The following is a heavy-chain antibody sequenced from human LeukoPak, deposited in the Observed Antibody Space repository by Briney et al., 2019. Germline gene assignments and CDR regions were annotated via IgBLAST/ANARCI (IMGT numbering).Heavy chain of an antibody. J-gene: IGHJ4*02. CDR3: VRGLRDGYNFDY. Sequence: GGSLRLSCAASGFTFSSYSVNWVRQAPGKGLEYVSAISSNGGSTYYADSVKGRFTISRDNSKNTLYLQMSSLRAEDTAVYYCVRGLRDGYNFDYWGQGTLVTVSS. CDR2: ISSNGGST. CDR1: GFTFSSYS. D-gene: IGHD5-24*01. V-gene: IGHV3-64D*06.